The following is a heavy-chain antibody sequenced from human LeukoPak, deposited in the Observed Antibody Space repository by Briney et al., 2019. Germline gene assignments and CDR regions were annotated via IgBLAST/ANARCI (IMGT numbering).Heavy chain of an antibody. D-gene: IGHD5-24*01. CDR1: GYTFTSYG. CDR3: ARLGGMATSFDWFDP. Sequence: ASVEVSCKASGYTFTSYGISWVRQAPGQGLEWMGWISAYNGNTNYAQKLQGRVTMTTDTSTSTAYMELRSLRSDDTAVYYCARLGGMATSFDWFDPWGQGTLVTVSS. V-gene: IGHV1-18*01. J-gene: IGHJ5*02. CDR2: ISAYNGNT.